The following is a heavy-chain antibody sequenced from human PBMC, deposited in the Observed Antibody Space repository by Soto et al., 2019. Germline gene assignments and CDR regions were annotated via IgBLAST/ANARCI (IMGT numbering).Heavy chain of an antibody. D-gene: IGHD3-10*01. CDR3: AGRGVINYYGMDV. CDR1: GGSISSYY. J-gene: IGHJ6*02. Sequence: PSETLSLTCTVSGGSISSYYWSWIRQPPGKGLEWIGYIYDSGSTNYNPSLKSRVTISVDTSKNQFSLKLSSVTAADTAVYYCAGRGVINYYGMDVWGQGTTVTVSS. V-gene: IGHV4-59*01. CDR2: IYDSGST.